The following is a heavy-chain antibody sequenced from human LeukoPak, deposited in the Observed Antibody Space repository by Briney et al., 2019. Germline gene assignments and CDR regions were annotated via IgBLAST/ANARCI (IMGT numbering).Heavy chain of an antibody. V-gene: IGHV4-59*08. CDR2: IYHTGNS. CDR3: ARSTQWLVRTNWFDP. Sequence: SETLSLTCTVSGGSVSSDYWSWIRQPPGKGLEWIGYIYHTGNSDYNPSLKSRATISLDTSKNQFSLKLTSVTAADTAVYYCARSTQWLVRTNWFDPWGQGTLVTVSS. J-gene: IGHJ5*02. CDR1: GGSVSSDY. D-gene: IGHD6-19*01.